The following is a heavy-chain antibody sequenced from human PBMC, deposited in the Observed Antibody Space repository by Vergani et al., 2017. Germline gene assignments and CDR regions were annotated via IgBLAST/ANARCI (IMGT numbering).Heavy chain of an antibody. J-gene: IGHJ4*02. Sequence: QVQLVESGGGVVQPGRSLRLSCAASGFTFSSYGMHWVRPAPGKGLEWVAVISYDGSNKYYADAVKGRFTISRDNSKNTLYLQMNSLRAEDTAVYYCAKDLQYGSSGWYVPDYWGQGTLVTVSS. CDR1: GFTFSSYG. V-gene: IGHV3-30*18. CDR2: ISYDGSNK. D-gene: IGHD6-13*01. CDR3: AKDLQYGSSGWYVPDY.